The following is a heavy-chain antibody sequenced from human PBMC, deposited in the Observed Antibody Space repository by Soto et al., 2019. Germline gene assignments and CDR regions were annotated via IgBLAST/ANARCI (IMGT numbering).Heavy chain of an antibody. CDR3: ARDPWIAARHVFYYYYGMDV. CDR2: IWYDGSNK. CDR1: GFTFSSYG. V-gene: IGHV3-33*01. D-gene: IGHD6-6*01. Sequence: QVQLVESGGGVVQPGRSLRLSCAASGFTFSSYGMHWVRQAPGKGLEWVAVIWYDGSNKYYADSVKGRFTISRDNSKNTLYLQRDSLRAADTAVYYCARDPWIAARHVFYYYYGMDVWGQGTTVTVSS. J-gene: IGHJ6*02.